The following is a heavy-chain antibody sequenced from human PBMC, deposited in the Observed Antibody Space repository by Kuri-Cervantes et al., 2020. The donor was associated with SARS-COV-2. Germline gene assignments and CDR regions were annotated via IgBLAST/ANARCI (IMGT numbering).Heavy chain of an antibody. Sequence: SETLSLTCAVSGGSISSSSYYWGWIRQPPGKGLEWIGEINHSGSTNYNPSLKSRVTISVDTSKNQFSLKLSSVTAADTAVYYCARGLSKRITIFGVVITGSYYGMDVWGQGTTVTVSS. CDR3: ARGLSKRITIFGVVITGSYYGMDV. V-gene: IGHV4-39*07. D-gene: IGHD3-3*01. J-gene: IGHJ6*02. CDR2: INHSGST. CDR1: GGSISSSSYY.